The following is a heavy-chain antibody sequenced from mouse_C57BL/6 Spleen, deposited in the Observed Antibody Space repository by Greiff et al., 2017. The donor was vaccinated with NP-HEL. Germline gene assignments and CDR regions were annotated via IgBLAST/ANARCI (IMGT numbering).Heavy chain of an antibody. CDR2: INPSNGGT. J-gene: IGHJ4*01. D-gene: IGHD5-2*01. Sequence: VQLQQPVTELVKPGASVKLSCKASGYTFTSYWMHWVKQRPGQGLEWIGNINPSNGGTNYNEKFKSKATLTVDKSSSTAYMQLSSLTSEDSAVYYCARGEYDYYAMDYWGQGTSVTVSS. CDR1: GYTFTSYW. V-gene: IGHV1-53*01. CDR3: ARGEYDYYAMDY.